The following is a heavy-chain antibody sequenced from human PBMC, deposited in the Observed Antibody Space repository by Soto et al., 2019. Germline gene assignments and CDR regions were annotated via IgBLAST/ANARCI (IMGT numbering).Heavy chain of an antibody. J-gene: IGHJ4*02. CDR3: ARREIQGPIDY. CDR1: GYSIRSNNW. V-gene: IGHV4-28*01. Sequence: PSEPLSLTFAVSGYSIRSNNWWGWIRQPPGKGLEWIGYIYYSGTTYYNPSLKSRVTMSVDTSKNQFSLKLTSVTAVDTAVYYCARREIQGPIDYWGQG. D-gene: IGHD1-26*01. CDR2: IYYSGTT.